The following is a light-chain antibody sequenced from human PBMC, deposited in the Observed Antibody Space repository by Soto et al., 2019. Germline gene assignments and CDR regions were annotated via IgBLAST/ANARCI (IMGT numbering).Light chain of an antibody. CDR2: EVS. CDR3: SSYAGSNSYVV. Sequence: QSALTQPPSASGSPGQSVTISCTGTSSDVGGYNFVSWYQQHPGKAPKLLIFEVSKRPSGVPDRFSGSKSGNTASLTVSGLQPEDEADYYCSSYAGSNSYVVFGGGTKLTVL. J-gene: IGLJ2*01. V-gene: IGLV2-8*01. CDR1: SSDVGGYNF.